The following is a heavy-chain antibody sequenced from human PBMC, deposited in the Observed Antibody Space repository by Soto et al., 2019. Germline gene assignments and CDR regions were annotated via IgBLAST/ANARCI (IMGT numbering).Heavy chain of an antibody. V-gene: IGHV3-48*01. J-gene: IGHJ4*02. CDR2: ISSSTRTI. Sequence: GGSLRLSCAASGFTFSSHSMNWVRRAPGKGLEWVSYISSSTRTIYYADSVKGRFTVSRDNAKNSLYLQMNSLRAEDTAVYYCARDDEMGYFDYWGQGTLVTVPQ. CDR1: GFTFSSHS. D-gene: IGHD3-16*01. CDR3: ARDDEMGYFDY.